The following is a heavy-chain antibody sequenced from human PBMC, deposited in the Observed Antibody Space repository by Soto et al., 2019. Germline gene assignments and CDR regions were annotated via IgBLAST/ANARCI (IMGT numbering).Heavy chain of an antibody. CDR2: ISAYNGNT. J-gene: IGHJ6*02. V-gene: IGHV1-18*01. D-gene: IGHD2-2*02. CDR1: GYTFTSYG. CDR3: ARVTEYQLLYGGRYGMAV. Sequence: ASVKVSCKASGYTFTSYGISWVRQAPGQGLEWMGWISAYNGNTNYAEKFQGRATMTTDTSTSTAYMELRSLRSDDTAVYYCARVTEYQLLYGGRYGMAVWGQGTTVTVSS.